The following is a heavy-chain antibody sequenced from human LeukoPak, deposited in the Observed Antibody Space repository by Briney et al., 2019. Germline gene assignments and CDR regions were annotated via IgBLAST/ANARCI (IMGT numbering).Heavy chain of an antibody. CDR3: ARSLGSGDFPPYTWFDP. D-gene: IGHD3-10*01. V-gene: IGHV4-39*07. Sequence: SETLSLTCSIYNGSVNSNSDYWGWIRQPPGKGLEWIGNIYYSGKVYYNWSLKSRVTMSVDTSKNQFSLTLRSVTAADTAVYYCARSLGSGDFPPYTWFDPWGQGTLVTVSS. J-gene: IGHJ5*02. CDR2: IYYSGKV. CDR1: NGSVNSNSDY.